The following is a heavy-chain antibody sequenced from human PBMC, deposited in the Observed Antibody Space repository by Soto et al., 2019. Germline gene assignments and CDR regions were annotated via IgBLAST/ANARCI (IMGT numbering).Heavy chain of an antibody. CDR3: ARGSLRAARGGWFDH. V-gene: IGHV1-18*01. Sequence: AASVKVSCKASGYTFTSYGISWVRQAPGQGLEWMGWISAYNGNTNYAQKLQGRVTMTTDTSTSTAYMELRSLRSDDTAVYYCARGSLRAARGGWFDHWGQGTLVTVSS. J-gene: IGHJ5*02. CDR1: GYTFTSYG. CDR2: ISAYNGNT. D-gene: IGHD6-6*01.